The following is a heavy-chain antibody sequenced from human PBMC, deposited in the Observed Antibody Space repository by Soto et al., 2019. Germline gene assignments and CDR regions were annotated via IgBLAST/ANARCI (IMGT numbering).Heavy chain of an antibody. CDR2: IYYSGNT. CDR3: ASIAAPGTNHLDF. D-gene: IGHD6-13*01. CDR1: GGSLGSSSYY. Sequence: PSETLSLTCTVSGGSLGSSSYYWGWIRQSPGKGLEWIGNIYYSGNTFYNPSLKSRVTISVDTSKNQFYLHLSSVTAADTAIFYCASIAAPGTNHLDFWGQGTIVTVYS. J-gene: IGHJ4*02. V-gene: IGHV4-39*01.